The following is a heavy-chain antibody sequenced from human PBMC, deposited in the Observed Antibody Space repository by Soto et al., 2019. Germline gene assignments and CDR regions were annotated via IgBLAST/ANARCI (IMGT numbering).Heavy chain of an antibody. CDR1: GFTFSSYD. CDR2: IGTAGDT. J-gene: IGHJ6*02. Sequence: GGSLRLSCAASGFTFSSYDMHWVRQATGKGLEWVSAIGTAGDTYYPGSVKGRFTISRENAKNSLYLQMNSLRAEDTAVYYCARGGPGLYYYYGMDVWGQGTTVTVSS. CDR3: ARGGPGLYYYYGMDV. V-gene: IGHV3-13*01.